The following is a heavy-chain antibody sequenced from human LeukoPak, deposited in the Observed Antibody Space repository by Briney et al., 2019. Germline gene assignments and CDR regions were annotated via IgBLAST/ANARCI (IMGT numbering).Heavy chain of an antibody. CDR3: ARGFYGDYYYYYYYMDV. CDR2: IYPGDSDT. CDR1: GYSFTSYW. Sequence: GESLKISCKGSGYSFTSYWIGWVRQMPGKGLEWMGIIYPGDSDTRYSPSFQGQVTISADRSISTAYLQWSSLKASDTAMYYCARGFYGDYYYYYYYMDVWGKGTTVTVSS. D-gene: IGHD4-17*01. V-gene: IGHV5-51*01. J-gene: IGHJ6*03.